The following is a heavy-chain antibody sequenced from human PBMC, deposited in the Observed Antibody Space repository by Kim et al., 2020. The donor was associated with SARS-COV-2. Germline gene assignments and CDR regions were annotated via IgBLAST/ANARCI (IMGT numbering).Heavy chain of an antibody. CDR2: IMHDGDEK. D-gene: IGHD1-1*01. CDR1: GFTFSDYW. V-gene: IGHV3-7*03. Sequence: GGSLRLSCTASGFTFSDYWMSWVRQAPGKGLEWVANIMHDGDEKYYVDSVKGLFTISRDNARNSLYLQMNSLRAEDTALYYCARPGGWNRPPGFWGQGTLVTVSS. CDR3: ARPGGWNRPPGF. J-gene: IGHJ4*02.